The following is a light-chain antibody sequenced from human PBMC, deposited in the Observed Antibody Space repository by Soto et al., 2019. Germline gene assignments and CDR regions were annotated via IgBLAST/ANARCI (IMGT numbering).Light chain of an antibody. CDR2: DAS. Sequence: EIVMTQSPATLSVSPGERATLYFRASQSVSSNLAWYQQKPGQAPRLLIYDASKRATGIPARFSGSGSGTDFTLTISSLDPEDLAVYYCQQRARWPLTFGGGTKVDIK. J-gene: IGKJ4*01. V-gene: IGKV3-11*01. CDR1: QSVSSN. CDR3: QQRARWPLT.